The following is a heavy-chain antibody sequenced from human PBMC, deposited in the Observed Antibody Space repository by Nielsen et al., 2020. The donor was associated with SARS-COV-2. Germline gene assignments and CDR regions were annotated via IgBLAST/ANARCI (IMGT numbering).Heavy chain of an antibody. J-gene: IGHJ4*02. V-gene: IGHV4-34*01. Sequence: GSLRLSCAVYGGSFSGYYWSWIRQPPGKGLEWIGEINHSGSTNYNPSLKSRVTISVDTSKNQFSLKLSSVTAADTAVYYCARDGAVTMPSFFDYWGQGTLVTVSS. CDR2: INHSGST. D-gene: IGHD4-17*01. CDR3: ARDGAVTMPSFFDY. CDR1: GGSFSGYY.